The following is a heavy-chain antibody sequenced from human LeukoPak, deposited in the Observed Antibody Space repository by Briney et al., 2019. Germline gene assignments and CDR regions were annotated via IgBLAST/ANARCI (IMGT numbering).Heavy chain of an antibody. CDR3: AREVYYDFWSGPLIDY. D-gene: IGHD3-3*01. CDR2: IYTSGST. J-gene: IGHJ4*02. Sequence: SETLSLTCTVSGGSISSYYWSWLRQPAGQGLEWIGRIYTSGSTNYNPSLKSRVTMSVDTSKNQFSLKLSSVTAADTAVYYCAREVYYDFWSGPLIDYWGQGTLVTVSS. CDR1: GGSISSYY. V-gene: IGHV4-4*07.